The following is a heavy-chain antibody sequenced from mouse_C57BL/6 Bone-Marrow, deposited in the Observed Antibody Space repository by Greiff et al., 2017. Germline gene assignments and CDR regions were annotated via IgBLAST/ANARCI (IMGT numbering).Heavy chain of an antibody. D-gene: IGHD2-5*01. J-gene: IGHJ4*01. V-gene: IGHV1-64*01. CDR2: IHPNSGST. Sequence: QVQLQQPGAELVKPGASVKLSCKASGYTFTSYWMHWVKQRPGQGLEWIGMIHPNSGSTNYNEKFKSKATLTVDKSSRTAYMQLSSLTSEDSAVYYCARSYYSNFLYAMDYWGQGTSVTVSS. CDR1: GYTFTSYW. CDR3: ARSYYSNFLYAMDY.